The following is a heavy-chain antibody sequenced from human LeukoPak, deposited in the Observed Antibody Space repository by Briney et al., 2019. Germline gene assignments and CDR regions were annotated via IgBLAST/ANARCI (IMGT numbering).Heavy chain of an antibody. Sequence: SGTLSLTCAVSGGSISSSNWWSWVRQPPGKGLEWIGEIYHSGSTNYNPSLKSRVTISVDESKNQFSLKLSSVTAADTAVYYCARGGPLYYDILTGYLLDPWGQGTLVTVSS. J-gene: IGHJ5*02. V-gene: IGHV4-4*02. CDR3: ARGGPLYYDILTGYLLDP. CDR1: GGSISSSNW. D-gene: IGHD3-9*01. CDR2: IYHSGST.